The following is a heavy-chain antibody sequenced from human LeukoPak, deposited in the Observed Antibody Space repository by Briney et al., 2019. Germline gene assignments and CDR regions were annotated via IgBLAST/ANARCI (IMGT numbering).Heavy chain of an antibody. D-gene: IGHD3-10*01. CDR2: IKQDGSEK. CDR1: GFTFSSYW. V-gene: IGHV3-7*01. CDR3: ARDNYYGSGSPNY. Sequence: GGSLRLSCAASGFTFSSYWMSWVRHAPGKGLEWVANIKQDGSEKYYVDSVKGRFTISRDNAKNSLYLQMNSLRAEDTAVYYCARDNYYGSGSPNYWGQGTLVTVSS. J-gene: IGHJ4*02.